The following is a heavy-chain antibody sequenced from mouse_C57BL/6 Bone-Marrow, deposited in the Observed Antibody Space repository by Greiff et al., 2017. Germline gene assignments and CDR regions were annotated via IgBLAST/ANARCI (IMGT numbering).Heavy chain of an antibody. D-gene: IGHD2-2*01. Sequence: QVTLHVCGPGILQSSQTLSLTCSFSGFSLSTSGMGVSWLRQPSGKGLEWLAHIYWDDDKRYNPSLKSRLTISKDTSRNQVFLKITSVDTADTATYYCARSSTMVHYYAMDYWGQGTSVTVSS. CDR3: ARSSTMVHYYAMDY. V-gene: IGHV8-12*01. CDR2: IYWDDDK. CDR1: GFSLSTSGMG. J-gene: IGHJ4*01.